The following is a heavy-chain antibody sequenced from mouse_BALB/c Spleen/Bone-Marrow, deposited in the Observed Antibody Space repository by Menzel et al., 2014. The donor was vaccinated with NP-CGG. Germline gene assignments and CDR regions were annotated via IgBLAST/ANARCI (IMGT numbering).Heavy chain of an antibody. CDR2: ISYSGST. CDR1: GYSITSDYA. D-gene: IGHD2-1*01. Sequence: EVQLQQSGPGLVKPSQSLSLTCTVTGYSITSDYAWIWIRQFPGNKLEWMGYISYSGSTSYHPSLKSRISITRGTSKNQFFLQLNSVTIEDTATYFCATLYGNYDYAMDYWGQGTSVTVSS. V-gene: IGHV3-2*02. J-gene: IGHJ4*01. CDR3: ATLYGNYDYAMDY.